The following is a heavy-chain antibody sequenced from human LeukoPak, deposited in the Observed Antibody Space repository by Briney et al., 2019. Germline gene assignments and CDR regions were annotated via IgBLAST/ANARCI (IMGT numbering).Heavy chain of an antibody. D-gene: IGHD6-13*01. J-gene: IGHJ4*02. CDR1: GFTFSSYS. V-gene: IGHV3-21*04. CDR3: AKGGIPYSNEYGY. Sequence: GGSLRLSCAASGFTFSSYSMNWVRQAPGKGLEWVSSISSSSSYIYYADSVKGRFTISRDNSKNTLYLQMNSLRAEDTAVYYCAKGGIPYSNEYGYWGQGTLVTVSS. CDR2: ISSSSSYI.